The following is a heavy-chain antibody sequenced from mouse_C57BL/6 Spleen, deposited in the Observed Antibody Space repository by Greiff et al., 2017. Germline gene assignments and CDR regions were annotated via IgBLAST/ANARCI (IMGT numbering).Heavy chain of an antibody. CDR1: GYAFSSSW. CDR3: ARSDS. J-gene: IGHJ4*01. Sequence: VQLQQSGPELVKPGASVKISCKASGYAFSSSWMNWVKQRPGKGLEWIGRIYPGDGDTNYNGKFKGEATLTADKSSSTAYMQLSSLTSEDSAVYFCARSDSWGQGTSVTVSS. V-gene: IGHV1-82*01. CDR2: IYPGDGDT.